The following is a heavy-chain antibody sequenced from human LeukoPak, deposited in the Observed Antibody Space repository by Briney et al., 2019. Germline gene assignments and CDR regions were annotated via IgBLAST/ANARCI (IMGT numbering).Heavy chain of an antibody. CDR1: GGSISIVNYF. Sequence: SETLSLTCTVSGGSISIVNYFWGWVRQPPGKGLEWIGSIYYAGSTYYNPSLRGRVTLSVDPSKNQFSLKLSFVTTADTAVYYCARALGYCSGGSCTRGYNWFDPWGQGTLVTVPS. D-gene: IGHD2-15*01. J-gene: IGHJ5*02. CDR3: ARALGYCSGGSCTRGYNWFDP. V-gene: IGHV4-39*01. CDR2: IYYAGST.